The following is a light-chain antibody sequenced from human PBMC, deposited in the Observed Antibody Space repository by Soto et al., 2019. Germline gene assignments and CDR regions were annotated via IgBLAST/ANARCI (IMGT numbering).Light chain of an antibody. CDR1: SSNIGSGYD. J-gene: IGLJ2*01. Sequence: QSVLTQPPSVSGAPGQRVTISCTGGSSNIGSGYDVHWYQQLPGTAPKLLIYGNTNRPSGVPDRFSASTSATSASLAITGLQAEDEGDYYCQSYDSSLGGHVVFGGGTQLTVL. CDR2: GNT. V-gene: IGLV1-40*01. CDR3: QSYDSSLGGHVV.